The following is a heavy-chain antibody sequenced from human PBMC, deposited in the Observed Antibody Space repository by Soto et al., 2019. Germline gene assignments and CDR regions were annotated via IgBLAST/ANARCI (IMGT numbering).Heavy chain of an antibody. J-gene: IGHJ6*04. CDR2: IWNDGSNY. CDR3: ARRYFSPAEDGTGAVRTGLEV. V-gene: IGHV3-33*01. D-gene: IGHD6-13*01. CDR1: YG. Sequence: YGGRCIIKTPSKGLEWVAVIWNDGSNYYYANSVKGRFTISRDNSKNTLFLQMSSLRAEDTAVYYCARRYFSPAEDGTGAVRTGLEVWRNGSTVPVSS.